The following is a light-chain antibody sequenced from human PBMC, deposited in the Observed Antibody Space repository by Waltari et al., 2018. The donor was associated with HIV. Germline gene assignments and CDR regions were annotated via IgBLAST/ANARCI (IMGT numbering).Light chain of an antibody. CDR2: SNN. CDR1: RSNLGSNT. CDR3: AAWDDSLNGHWV. V-gene: IGLV1-44*01. Sequence: QSVLTQPPSASGTPGQRVTISCSGSRSNLGSNTVNWYQQLPGTAPKLRIYSNNQRPSGVPDRFAGSKSGTSASLAISGLQSEDEADYYCAAWDDSLNGHWVFGGGTKLTVL. J-gene: IGLJ3*02.